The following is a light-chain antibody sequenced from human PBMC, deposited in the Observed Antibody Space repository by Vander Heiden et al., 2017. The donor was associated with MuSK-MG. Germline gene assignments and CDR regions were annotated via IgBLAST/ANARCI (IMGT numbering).Light chain of an antibody. CDR1: RSDVGGSNY. J-gene: IGLJ1*01. CDR3: SSYTSSSTTCV. V-gene: IGLV2-14*01. Sequence: QSALTQPASVSGSPGPSITISCTGTRSDVGGSNYFSCYQHHPGQAPNLMIFVVSNRPSGVSNRFSGSKSGNTAAFTTPGLQAEDEADYYCSSYTSSSTTCVFGTGTKVTVL. CDR2: VVS.